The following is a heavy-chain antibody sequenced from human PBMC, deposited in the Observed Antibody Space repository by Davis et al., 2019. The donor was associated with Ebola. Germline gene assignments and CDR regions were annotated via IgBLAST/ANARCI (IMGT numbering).Heavy chain of an antibody. Sequence: MPSETLSLTCTVSGGSVSSGSYYWSWIRQPPGKGLEWIGYIYYTGCTNYNPSLKSRVTISVDTSKNQFSLKLGSVTAADTAVYYCASFRITIFGVVKVAFDIWGQGTMVTVSS. CDR2: IYYTGCT. CDR3: ASFRITIFGVVKVAFDI. D-gene: IGHD3-3*01. CDR1: GGSVSSGSYY. J-gene: IGHJ3*02. V-gene: IGHV4-61*01.